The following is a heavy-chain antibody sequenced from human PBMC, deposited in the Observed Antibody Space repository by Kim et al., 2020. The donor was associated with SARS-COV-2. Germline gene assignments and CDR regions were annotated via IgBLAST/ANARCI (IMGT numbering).Heavy chain of an antibody. V-gene: IGHV3-30-3*01. CDR2: ISYDGSNK. J-gene: IGHJ6*02. CDR3: ARYPCSRLRGVTYSYSGMGV. Sequence: GGSLRLSCAASGFTFSNCAIHWVRQAPGKGLEWVAVISYDGSNKNYADSVKGRFTISSDNSKNTLYLQMNSLRAEDTALYYCARYPCSRLRGVTYSYSGMGVGGQGTTVTVS. D-gene: IGHD3-10*01. CDR1: GFTFSNCA.